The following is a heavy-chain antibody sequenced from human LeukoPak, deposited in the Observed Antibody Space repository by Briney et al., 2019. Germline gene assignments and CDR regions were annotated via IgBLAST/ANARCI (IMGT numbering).Heavy chain of an antibody. D-gene: IGHD5-24*01. CDR1: GFTFSAYA. V-gene: IGHV3-23*01. CDR3: AKAGWLQTHWYFDL. CDR2: VSGHST. Sequence: GGSPRLSCATSGFTFSAYATSWVRQGPGKGLEWVSGVSGHSTYTADSVKGRFTISRDNSKNTLYLQMNSLKAEDTATYYCAKAGWLQTHWYFDLWGRGTLVTVSS. J-gene: IGHJ2*01.